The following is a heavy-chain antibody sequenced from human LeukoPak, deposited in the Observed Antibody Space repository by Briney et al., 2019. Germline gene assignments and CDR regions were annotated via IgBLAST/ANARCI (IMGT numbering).Heavy chain of an antibody. CDR3: ATSFELLYYYGMYV. J-gene: IGHJ6*04. Sequence: GASVKVFCKASGYTFTSYVMHWVSQAPGQRLEWMGWINAGNGNTKYSQKFQGRVTITRDTSASTAYMELSSLRSEDTAVYYCATSFELLYYYGMYVWGKGTTVTVSS. CDR2: INAGNGNT. V-gene: IGHV1-3*01. D-gene: IGHD2-15*01. CDR1: GYTFTSYV.